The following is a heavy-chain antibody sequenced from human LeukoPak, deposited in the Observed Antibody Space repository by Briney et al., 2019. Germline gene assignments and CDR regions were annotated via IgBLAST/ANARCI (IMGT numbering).Heavy chain of an antibody. CDR1: GFTFSSYA. V-gene: IGHV3-23*01. CDR2: ISGSGGST. Sequence: GGSLRLSCAASGFTFSSYAMSWVRQAPGKWLEWVSAISGSGGSTYYADSVKGRFTISRDNSKNTLYLQMNSLRAEDTAVYYCANQGPGYYDILTGYFNFDYWGQGTLVTVSS. J-gene: IGHJ4*02. D-gene: IGHD3-9*01. CDR3: ANQGPGYYDILTGYFNFDY.